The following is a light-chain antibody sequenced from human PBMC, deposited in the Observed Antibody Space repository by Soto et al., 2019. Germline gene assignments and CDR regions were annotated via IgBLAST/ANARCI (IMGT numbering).Light chain of an antibody. V-gene: IGKV3-20*01. CDR1: QSVTSNY. CDR2: GAS. J-gene: IGKJ2*01. Sequence: EIVLTQSPGTLSLSPGERATLSCRASQSVTSNYLAWYQQKPGQAPRLLIYGASSRATGIPDRFSGSGSGTDFTLTISRLDPEDVAVYYCQQYGTSPYTFGQGTKLEIK. CDR3: QQYGTSPYT.